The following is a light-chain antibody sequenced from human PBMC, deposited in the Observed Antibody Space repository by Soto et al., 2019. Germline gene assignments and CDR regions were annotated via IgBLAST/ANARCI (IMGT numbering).Light chain of an antibody. CDR3: QQSYSTPRT. J-gene: IGKJ2*01. CDR2: AAS. Sequence: DLQMTQSPSSLSASVGDRVTITCRASQNIDYYLNWYQQKPAKAPKLLISAASSLESGVPSRFSGSGSGIDFTLTISSLQPEDFATYYCQQSYSTPRTFGQGTRLEIK. CDR1: QNIDYY. V-gene: IGKV1-39*01.